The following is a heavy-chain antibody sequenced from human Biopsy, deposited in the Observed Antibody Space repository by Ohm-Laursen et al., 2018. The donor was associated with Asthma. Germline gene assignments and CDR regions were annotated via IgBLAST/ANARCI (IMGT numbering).Heavy chain of an antibody. V-gene: IGHV1-69*13. CDR3: ARKAGSCISRTCYSLDF. J-gene: IGHJ4*02. D-gene: IGHD2-2*01. CDR1: GGTFSTYV. CDR2: INSVLGTT. Sequence: SEKVSCKSLGGTFSTYVIGWVRQAPGQGLEWMGGINSVLGTTTYPQKFQVRVTITADDSTSTVYMELSSLRSEDTAVYYCARKAGSCISRTCYSLDFWGQGTLVTVSS.